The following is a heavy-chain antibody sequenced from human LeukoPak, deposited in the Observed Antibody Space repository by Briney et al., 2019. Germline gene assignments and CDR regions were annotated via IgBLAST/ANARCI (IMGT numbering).Heavy chain of an antibody. Sequence: PGGSLRLSCAASGFTFSSYWMSWVRQAPGKGLEWVANIKQDGSEKYYVDSVKGRFTISRDNAKNSLYLQMNSLRAEDTAVYYCARDVGDFWSGLNWFDPWGQGTLVTVSS. CDR3: ARDVGDFWSGLNWFDP. CDR2: IKQDGSEK. J-gene: IGHJ5*02. D-gene: IGHD3-3*01. CDR1: GFTFSSYW. V-gene: IGHV3-7*01.